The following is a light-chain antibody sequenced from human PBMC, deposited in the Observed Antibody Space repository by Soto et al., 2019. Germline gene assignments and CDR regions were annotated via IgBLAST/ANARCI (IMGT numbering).Light chain of an antibody. CDR2: EGS. V-gene: IGLV2-23*03. CDR3: CSYAGSSTFV. CDR1: SSDVGSYNL. J-gene: IGLJ2*01. Sequence: QSVLTQPASVSGSPGQSITISCTGTSSDVGSYNLVSWYQQHPGKAPKLMIYEGSERPSGVSSRFSGSKSGNTASLTISGLQAEDEADFYCCSYAGSSTFVFGGGTKLTVL.